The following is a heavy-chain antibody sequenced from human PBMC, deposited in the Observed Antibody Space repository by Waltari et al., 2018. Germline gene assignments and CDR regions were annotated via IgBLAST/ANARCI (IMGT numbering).Heavy chain of an antibody. Sequence: EVQLLESGGNLVQPGGSLRLSCAASGFPFRNYAMTWVRQAPGKGLEWVSDISALAATTWHAASFKGRFTISRDNSRNTLYLQLDRLRAEDTAVYYCARYCTASCYGGLDYWGRGTLVTASS. V-gene: IGHV3-23*01. D-gene: IGHD4-17*01. CDR2: ISALAATT. J-gene: IGHJ4*02. CDR1: GFPFRNYA. CDR3: ARYCTASCYGGLDY.